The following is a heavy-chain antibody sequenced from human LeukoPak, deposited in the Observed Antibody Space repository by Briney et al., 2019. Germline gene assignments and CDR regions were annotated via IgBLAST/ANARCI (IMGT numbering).Heavy chain of an antibody. CDR2: ISYDGSNK. Sequence: PGGSLRLSCAASGFAFSSYAMHWVRQAPGKGLEWVAVISYDGSNKYYADSVKGRFTISRDNSKNTLYLQMNSLRAEDTAVYYCARKYYYDSSGYNYYYGMDVWGQGTTVTVSS. CDR3: ARKYYYDSSGYNYYYGMDV. D-gene: IGHD3-22*01. J-gene: IGHJ6*02. CDR1: GFAFSSYA. V-gene: IGHV3-30-3*01.